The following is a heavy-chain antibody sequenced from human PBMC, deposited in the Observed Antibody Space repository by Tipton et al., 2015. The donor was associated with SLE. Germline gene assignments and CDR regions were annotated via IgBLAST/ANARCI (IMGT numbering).Heavy chain of an antibody. Sequence: TLSLTCTVSGGSIGSYYWSWIRQPPGKRLEWIGYIYYSGSTHYNPSLKSRITISLDTSKNQFSLKLTSVTAADTAIYYCARDQDDFWSSFDAFDIWGLGTMVTVSS. D-gene: IGHD3-3*01. J-gene: IGHJ3*02. V-gene: IGHV4-59*12. CDR3: ARDQDDFWSSFDAFDI. CDR2: IYYSGST. CDR1: GGSIGSYY.